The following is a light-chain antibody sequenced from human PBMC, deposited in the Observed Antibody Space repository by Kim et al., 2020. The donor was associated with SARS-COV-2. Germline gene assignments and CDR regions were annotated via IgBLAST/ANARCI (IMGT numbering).Light chain of an antibody. CDR3: CSYAGSYV. CDR1: RVGVGAYNY. CDR2: DVT. V-gene: IGLV2-11*01. Sequence: SPRQSVSISCPGARVGVGAYNYVSWYQQHPGTAPKLMIYDVTKRPSGVPDRFSGSKSGNTASLTISGLQAEDEADYYCCSYAGSYVFGTGTKVIVL. J-gene: IGLJ1*01.